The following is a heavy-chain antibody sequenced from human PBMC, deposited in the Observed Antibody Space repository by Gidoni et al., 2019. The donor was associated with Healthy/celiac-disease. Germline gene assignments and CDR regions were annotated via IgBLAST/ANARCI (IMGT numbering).Heavy chain of an antibody. J-gene: IGHJ4*02. V-gene: IGHV3-30-3*01. CDR2: ISYDGSNK. CDR3: ASYRDYYDSSGPNYYFDY. CDR1: GFTFSSYA. Sequence: QVQLVESGGGVVQPGRSLRLSCSASGFTFSSYAMHWVRQAPGKGLEWVAVISYDGSNKYYADSVKGRFTISRDNSKNTLYLQMNSLRAEDTAVYYCASYRDYYDSSGPNYYFDYWGQGTLVTVSS. D-gene: IGHD3-22*01.